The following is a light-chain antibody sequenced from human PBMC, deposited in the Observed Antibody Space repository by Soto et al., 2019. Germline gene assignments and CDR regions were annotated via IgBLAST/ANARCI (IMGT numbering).Light chain of an antibody. V-gene: IGKV3-15*01. Sequence: EIVMTQSPATLSVSPGERATLSCRASQSVSSNLAWYQQKPXXXPRLLIYGASTRATGIPARFSGXGSGTEFTLTISSLQSEDFAVYYCQQYNNWPPFTFGPGTKVDIK. CDR3: QQYNNWPPFT. CDR1: QSVSSN. J-gene: IGKJ3*01. CDR2: GAS.